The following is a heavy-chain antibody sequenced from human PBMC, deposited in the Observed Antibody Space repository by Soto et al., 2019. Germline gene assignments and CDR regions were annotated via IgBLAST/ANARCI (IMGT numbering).Heavy chain of an antibody. Sequence: QVQLVESGGGLVKPGGSLRLSCAASGFTFSDYYMSWIRQAPGKGLEWVSYISSSGSTIYYADSVKGRFTISRDNAKNSLYLQMNSLRADDTAVYYCARTMVRGVMTRQHYYYMEVWGKGTTVTVSS. D-gene: IGHD3-10*01. CDR2: ISSSGSTI. J-gene: IGHJ6*03. CDR1: GFTFSDYY. CDR3: ARTMVRGVMTRQHYYYMEV. V-gene: IGHV3-11*01.